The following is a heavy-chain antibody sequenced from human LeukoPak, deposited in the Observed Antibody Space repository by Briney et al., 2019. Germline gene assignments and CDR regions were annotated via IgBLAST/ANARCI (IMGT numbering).Heavy chain of an antibody. Sequence: GESLKISCKGSGYSFTSYWIGWVRQMPGKGLEWMGIIYPGDSDSRYSPSFQGQVTISVDKSISTAYLQWSSLKASDAAMYYCARRSAVTTFDFDYWGQGTLVTVSS. CDR1: GYSFTSYW. CDR3: ARRSAVTTFDFDY. V-gene: IGHV5-51*01. D-gene: IGHD4-17*01. J-gene: IGHJ4*02. CDR2: IYPGDSDS.